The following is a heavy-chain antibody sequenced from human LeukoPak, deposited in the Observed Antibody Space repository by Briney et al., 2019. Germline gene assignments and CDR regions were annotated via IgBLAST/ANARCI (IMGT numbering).Heavy chain of an antibody. CDR1: GYTFTSYG. J-gene: IGHJ6*02. CDR3: ARADPDYYYGMDV. CDR2: ISAYNGNT. V-gene: IGHV1-18*01. Sequence: ASVKVSCKASGYTFTSYGISWVRQAPGQGLEWMGWISAYNGNTNYAQKLQGRVTMTTDTSTSTAYMELRRLRSDDTAVYYCARADPDYYYGMDVWGQGTTVTVSS.